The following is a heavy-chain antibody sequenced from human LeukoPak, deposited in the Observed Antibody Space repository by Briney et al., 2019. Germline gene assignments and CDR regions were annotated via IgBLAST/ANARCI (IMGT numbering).Heavy chain of an antibody. J-gene: IGHJ6*02. CDR1: GFTFSSYG. Sequence: GGSLRLSCAASGFTFSSYGMHWVRQAPGKGLEWVSSISSSSSYIYYADSVKGRFTISRDNAKNSLYLQINSLRAEDTAVYYCARDCVVVVPAAMRLERSYYYYGMDVWGQGTTVTVSS. V-gene: IGHV3-21*01. CDR3: ARDCVVVVPAAMRLERSYYYYGMDV. CDR2: ISSSSSYI. D-gene: IGHD2-2*01.